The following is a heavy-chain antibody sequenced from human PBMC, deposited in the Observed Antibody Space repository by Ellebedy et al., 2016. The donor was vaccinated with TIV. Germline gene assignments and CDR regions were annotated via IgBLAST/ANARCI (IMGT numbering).Heavy chain of an antibody. D-gene: IGHD3-16*01. Sequence: ASVKVSCKASGYTFTSYAMHWVRQAPGQRLEWMGWINAGNGNTKYSQKFQGWVTMTRDTSISAAYMEVSRLRSDDTAMYFCAKEFAGYGMDVWGQGTMVTVSS. J-gene: IGHJ6*02. CDR1: GYTFTSYA. CDR2: INAGNGNT. CDR3: AKEFAGYGMDV. V-gene: IGHV1-3*01.